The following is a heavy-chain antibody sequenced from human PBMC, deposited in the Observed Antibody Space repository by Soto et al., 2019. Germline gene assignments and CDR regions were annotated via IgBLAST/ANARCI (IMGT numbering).Heavy chain of an antibody. J-gene: IGHJ6*02. D-gene: IGHD6-13*01. CDR1: GFTFSSYG. CDR2: ISYDGSNK. V-gene: IGHV3-30*18. CDR3: AKDRVLGSSSWLYYYYYDMDV. Sequence: QVQLVESGGGVVQPGRSLRLSCAASGFTFSSYGMHLVRQAPGKGLEWVAIISYDGSNKYYADSVKGRFTISRDNSKNTLYLQMNSLRAEDTAVYYCAKDRVLGSSSWLYYYYYDMDVWGQGTTVTVSS.